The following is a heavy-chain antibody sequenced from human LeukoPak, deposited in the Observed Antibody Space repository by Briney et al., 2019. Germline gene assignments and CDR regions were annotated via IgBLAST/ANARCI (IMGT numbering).Heavy chain of an antibody. CDR3: TRAIRHQLLSDY. CDR2: MNPESGNT. D-gene: IGHD2-2*01. V-gene: IGHV1-8*02. Sequence: ASVKVSCKASGYTFTSYGINWVRQATGQGPEWMGWMNPESGNTGYAQKFQGRVTMTRDSSKSTAYMELISLRFEDTAIYYCTRAIRHQLLSDYWGQGTLVTVSS. CDR1: GYTFTSYG. J-gene: IGHJ4*02.